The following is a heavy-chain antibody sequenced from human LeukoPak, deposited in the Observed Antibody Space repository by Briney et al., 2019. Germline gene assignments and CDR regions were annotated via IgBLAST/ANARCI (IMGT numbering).Heavy chain of an antibody. V-gene: IGHV4-61*02. CDR1: GGSISSGSYY. Sequence: SQTLSLTCTVSGGSISSGSYYWSWIRQPAGTGLEWIGRIYTSGSTSYNPSLKSRVTISVDTSKNQFSLKLSSVTAADTAVYYCARAGKGSSWGQGTLVTVSS. CDR2: IYTSGST. D-gene: IGHD6-6*01. J-gene: IGHJ4*02. CDR3: ARAGKGSS.